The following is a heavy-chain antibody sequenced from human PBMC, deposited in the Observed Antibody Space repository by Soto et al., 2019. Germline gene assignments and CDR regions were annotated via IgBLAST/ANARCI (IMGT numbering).Heavy chain of an antibody. V-gene: IGHV3-13*01. CDR3: ARDRRFGLAARRYYGMDV. CDR1: GFTFSSYD. CDR2: IGTAGDT. Sequence: GGSLRLSCAASGFTFSSYDMHWVRQATGKGLEWVSAIGTAGDTYYPGSVKGRFTISRENAKNSLYLQMNSLRAEDTAVYYCARDRRFGLAARRYYGMDVWGQGTTVTVSS. D-gene: IGHD6-6*01. J-gene: IGHJ6*02.